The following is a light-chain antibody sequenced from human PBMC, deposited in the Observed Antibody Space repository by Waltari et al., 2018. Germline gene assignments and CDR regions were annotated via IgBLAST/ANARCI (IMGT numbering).Light chain of an antibody. CDR2: EVT. CDR1: SSDVGGYNY. CDR3: SSYTSSITLVI. V-gene: IGLV2-14*01. J-gene: IGLJ2*01. Sequence: QSALTQPASVSGSPGQPSTIHCTGTSSDVGGYNYVHCYQQQPGKAPKLMIYEVTNRPSGVSNRFSGSKSGNTASLTISGLQAEDEADYYCSSYTSSITLVIFGGGTKLTVL.